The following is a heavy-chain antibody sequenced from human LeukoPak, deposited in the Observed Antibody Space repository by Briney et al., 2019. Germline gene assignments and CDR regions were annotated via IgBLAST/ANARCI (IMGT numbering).Heavy chain of an antibody. CDR3: ARDRGYYGMDV. V-gene: IGHV3-21*01. CDR2: ISSSSSYI. J-gene: IGHJ6*02. Sequence: PGGALRLSCAASGFTFSSYSMNWVRQAPGKGVEWVSSISSSSSYIYYADSVKGRFTISRDNAKNSLYLQMNSLRAEDTAVYYCARDRGYYGMDVWGQGTTVTVSS. D-gene: IGHD3-10*01. CDR1: GFTFSSYS.